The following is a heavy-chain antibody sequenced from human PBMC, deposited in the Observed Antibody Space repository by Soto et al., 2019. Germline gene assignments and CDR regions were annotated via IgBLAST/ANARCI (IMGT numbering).Heavy chain of an antibody. CDR1: GFSFCRYA. D-gene: IGHD3-3*01. J-gene: IGHJ4*02. CDR3: AGWSYLDY. CDR2: ISGSDGKT. Sequence: PGGSLILYCATSGFSFCRYALSWVRQAPGKGLEWVSTISGSDGKTFYADSVKGRFSISRDTSQNTLYLQMNSLRADDTAIYYCAGWSYLDYWGQGTRVTVSS. V-gene: IGHV3-23*01.